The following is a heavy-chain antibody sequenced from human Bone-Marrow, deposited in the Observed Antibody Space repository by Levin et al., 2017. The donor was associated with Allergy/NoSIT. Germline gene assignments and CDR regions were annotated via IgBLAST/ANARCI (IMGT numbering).Heavy chain of an antibody. CDR2: VNSDGSST. CDR1: GFSFSTCW. Sequence: GGSLRLSCAASGFSFSTCWMHWVRQAPGKGLVWVSRVNSDGSSTNYADAVKGRFTISSDNAKNTLYLQMNGLTAEDTAVYYCARGGAGYYFDYWGQGTLVTVSS. J-gene: IGHJ4*02. D-gene: IGHD3-10*01. CDR3: ARGGAGYYFDY. V-gene: IGHV3-74*01.